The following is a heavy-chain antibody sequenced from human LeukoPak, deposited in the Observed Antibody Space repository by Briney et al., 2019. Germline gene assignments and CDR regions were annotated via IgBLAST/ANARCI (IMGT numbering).Heavy chain of an antibody. D-gene: IGHD6-6*01. V-gene: IGHV5-51*01. CDR1: GYSFTSYW. Sequence: GESLKISCKGSGYSFTSYWIGWVRQMPGKGLEWMGIIYPGDSDTRYSPSFQGQVTFSADKSISTAYLQWSSLKASDTAMYYCARTGRHSSSSLADWGQGTLVTVSS. CDR2: IYPGDSDT. CDR3: ARTGRHSSSSLAD. J-gene: IGHJ4*02.